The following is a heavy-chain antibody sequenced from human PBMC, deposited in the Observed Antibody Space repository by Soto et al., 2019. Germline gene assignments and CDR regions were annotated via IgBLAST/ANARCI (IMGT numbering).Heavy chain of an antibody. CDR1: GYTFTSYG. V-gene: IGHV1-18*01. D-gene: IGHD3-16*02. Sequence: ASVQVSCKASGYTFTSYGISWVRQAPGQGLEWMGWISAYNGNTNYAQKLQGRVTMTTDTSTSTAYMELRSLRSDDTAVYYCARTTNPYYDYIWGSYRHLDAFDIWGQGTMVTVSS. J-gene: IGHJ3*02. CDR3: ARTTNPYYDYIWGSYRHLDAFDI. CDR2: ISAYNGNT.